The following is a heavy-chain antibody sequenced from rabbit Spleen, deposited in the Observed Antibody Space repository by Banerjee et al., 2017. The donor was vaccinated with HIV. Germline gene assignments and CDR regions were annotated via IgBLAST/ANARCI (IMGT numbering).Heavy chain of an antibody. CDR1: GFDFSSYG. D-gene: IGHD1-1*01. CDR2: IDPVFGIA. J-gene: IGHJ4*01. CDR3: VREVYHILGL. V-gene: IGHV1S47*01. Sequence: QEQLVESGGGLVQPGGSLKLFCKASGFDFSSYGVNWVRQAPGKGLEWIGYIDPVFGIAVYASWVNGRFTISRDNAQNTLYLQLNSLTAADMATYFCVREVYHILGLWGPGTLVTVS.